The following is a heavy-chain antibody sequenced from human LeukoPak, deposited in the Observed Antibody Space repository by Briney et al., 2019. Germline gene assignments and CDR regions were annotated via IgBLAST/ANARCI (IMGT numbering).Heavy chain of an antibody. Sequence: GGSLRLSCAASGFTVSSNYMSWVRQAPGKGLEWVSVIYSGGSTYYADSVKGRFTISRDNAKNSLYLQMNSLRAEDTAVYYCARVARKSSSWYGGTGPFDYWGQGTLVTVSS. J-gene: IGHJ4*02. D-gene: IGHD6-13*01. V-gene: IGHV3-53*01. CDR3: ARVARKSSSWYGGTGPFDY. CDR2: IYSGGST. CDR1: GFTVSSNY.